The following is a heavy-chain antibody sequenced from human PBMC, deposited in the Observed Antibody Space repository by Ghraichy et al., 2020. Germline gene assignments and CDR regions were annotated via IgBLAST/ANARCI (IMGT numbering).Heavy chain of an antibody. J-gene: IGHJ4*02. CDR3: AKEGSAPVAGTGLDY. CDR1: GFTFSSYA. D-gene: IGHD6-19*01. Sequence: ESLNISCAASGFTFSSYAMSWVRQAPGKGLEWVSAISGSGGSTYYADSVKGRFTISRDNSKNTLYLQMNSLRAEDTAVYYCAKEGSAPVAGTGLDYWGQGTLVTVSS. CDR2: ISGSGGST. V-gene: IGHV3-23*01.